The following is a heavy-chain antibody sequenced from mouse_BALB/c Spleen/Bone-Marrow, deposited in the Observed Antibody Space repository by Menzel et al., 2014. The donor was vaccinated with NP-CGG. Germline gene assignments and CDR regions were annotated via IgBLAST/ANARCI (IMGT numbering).Heavy chain of an antibody. CDR1: GYTFSSYW. J-gene: IGHJ3*01. CDR3: ARERGY. V-gene: IGHV1-9*01. Sequence: QVQLQQPGAELMKTGASVKISCKATGYTFSSYWIEWVKQRPGHGLEWIGEILPGSGSTNYNEKFKGKATFTADTSSNTAYMQLSSLTSEDAAVDYSARERGYWGQGTLVTVST. CDR2: ILPGSGST.